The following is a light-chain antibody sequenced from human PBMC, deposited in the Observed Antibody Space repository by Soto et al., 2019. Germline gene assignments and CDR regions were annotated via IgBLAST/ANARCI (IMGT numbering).Light chain of an antibody. Sequence: DIQMTQSPSTLSASVGYRFTITCRASQSISSWLAWYQQKPGKAPKLLIYKASSLESGVPSRFSGSGSGTEFTLTISSLQPDDFATYYCQETNYHTFGQGTRREIK. CDR3: QETNYHT. V-gene: IGKV1-5*03. CDR2: KAS. J-gene: IGKJ5*01. CDR1: QSISSW.